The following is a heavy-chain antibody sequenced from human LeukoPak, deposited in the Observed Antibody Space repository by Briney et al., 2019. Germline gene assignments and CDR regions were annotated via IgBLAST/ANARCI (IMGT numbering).Heavy chain of an antibody. J-gene: IGHJ4*02. CDR1: GGSISSSSYY. CDR3: ARHPERYSYFDY. D-gene: IGHD5-18*01. CDR2: IYYTGSA. V-gene: IGHV4-39*01. Sequence: SETLSLTCTVSGGSISSSSYYWGWIRQPQGKGLEWIGSIYYTGSAYYNPSLKSRVTMSVDTSKNQFSLRLSSVTAADTAVYSCARHPERYSYFDYWGQGTLVTVSS.